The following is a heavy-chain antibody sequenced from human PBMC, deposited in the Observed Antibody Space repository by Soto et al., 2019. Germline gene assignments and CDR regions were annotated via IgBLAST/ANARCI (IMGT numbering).Heavy chain of an antibody. D-gene: IGHD6-13*01. CDR2: IDTSGSST. CDR3: AKDSWYFDL. Sequence: PVGSLRLSCEASGFIFTNFWMHWVRQVPGKGLVWASRIDTSGSSTSYADSVKGRFTISRDNAKNTVSLQMNSLRAEDTGVYYCAKDSWYFDLWSQGSLVTVSS. V-gene: IGHV3-74*01. J-gene: IGHJ4*02. CDR1: GFIFTNFW.